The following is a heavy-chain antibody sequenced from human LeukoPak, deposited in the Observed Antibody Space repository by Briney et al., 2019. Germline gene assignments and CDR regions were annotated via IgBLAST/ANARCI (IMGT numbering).Heavy chain of an antibody. V-gene: IGHV1-2*02. Sequence: GASVKVSCKSSGYTFTDYYMHWVRQAPGQGLEWMGWINPNSGGANYAQKFQGRVAMTRDTSISTAYMELSRLRSDDTAVYYCARVDRIESLFRPYSSGWYPLLWWGQGTLVTVSS. CDR3: ARVDRIESLFRPYSSGWYPLLW. CDR2: INPNSGGA. J-gene: IGHJ4*02. D-gene: IGHD6-19*01. CDR1: GYTFTDYY.